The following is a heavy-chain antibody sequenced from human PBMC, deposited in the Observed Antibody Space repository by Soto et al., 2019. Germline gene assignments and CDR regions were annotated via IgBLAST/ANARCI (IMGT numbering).Heavy chain of an antibody. V-gene: IGHV4-59*12. CDR1: GGSISRYY. D-gene: IGHD6-19*01. Sequence: SETLSLTCTVSGGSISRYYWSWIRQPPGKGLEWIGYIYYSGSTNYNPSLKSRVTISVDRSKNQFSLKLSSVPPADTAVFFWAREVTSGWYLIFEYGGQGPLVTVSS. J-gene: IGHJ4*02. CDR3: AREVTSGWYLIFEY. CDR2: IYYSGST.